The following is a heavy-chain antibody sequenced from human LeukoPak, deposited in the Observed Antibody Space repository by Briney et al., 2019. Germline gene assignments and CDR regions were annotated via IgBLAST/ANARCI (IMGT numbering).Heavy chain of an antibody. Sequence: PGGSVRLSCAASGFTFSSYWMSWVRQAPGKGLEWVANIKQDGSEKYYVDSVKGRFTISRDNAKNSLYLQMNSLRAEDTAVYYCAREESVGATFFDYWGQGILVTVSS. CDR3: AREESVGATFFDY. CDR1: GFTFSSYW. D-gene: IGHD2-15*01. J-gene: IGHJ4*02. V-gene: IGHV3-7*04. CDR2: IKQDGSEK.